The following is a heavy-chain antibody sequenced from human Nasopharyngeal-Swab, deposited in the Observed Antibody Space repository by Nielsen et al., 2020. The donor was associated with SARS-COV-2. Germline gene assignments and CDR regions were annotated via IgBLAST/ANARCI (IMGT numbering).Heavy chain of an antibody. D-gene: IGHD3-3*01. V-gene: IGHV4-59*01. CDR3: ASSPYDFWSGYRFDY. J-gene: IGHJ4*02. Sequence: RQAPGKGLEWIGYIYYSGSTNYNPSLKSRVTISVDTSKNQFSLKLSSVTAADTAVYYCASSPYDFWSGYRFDYWGQGTLVTDSS. CDR2: IYYSGST.